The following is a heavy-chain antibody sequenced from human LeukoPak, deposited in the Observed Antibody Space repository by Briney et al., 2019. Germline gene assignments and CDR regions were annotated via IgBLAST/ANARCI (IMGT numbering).Heavy chain of an antibody. D-gene: IGHD2-2*02. V-gene: IGHV1-18*01. CDR3: ASDIGYCSSTSCYTNNWFDP. CDR1: GYTFTSYG. Sequence: ASVKVSCKASGYTFTSYGISWVRQAPGQGLEWMGWISAYNGNTNYAQKLQGRVTMTTDTSTSTAYMELRSLRSDDTAVYYCASDIGYCSSTSCYTNNWFDPWGQGTLVTVSS. CDR2: ISAYNGNT. J-gene: IGHJ5*02.